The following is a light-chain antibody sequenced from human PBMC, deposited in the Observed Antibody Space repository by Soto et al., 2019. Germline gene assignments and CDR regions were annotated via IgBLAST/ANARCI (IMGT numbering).Light chain of an antibody. CDR2: VGTGGIVG. V-gene: IGLV9-49*01. J-gene: IGLJ2*01. CDR3: GADHGSGSNFVWV. Sequence: QSVLTQRPSASASLGASVTLTCTLSSGYSNYKVDWYQQRPGKGPRFVMRVGTGGIVGSKGDGIPDRFSVLGSGLNRYLTIKNIQEEDESDYHCGADHGSGSNFVWVFGGGTKVTVL. CDR1: SGYSNYK.